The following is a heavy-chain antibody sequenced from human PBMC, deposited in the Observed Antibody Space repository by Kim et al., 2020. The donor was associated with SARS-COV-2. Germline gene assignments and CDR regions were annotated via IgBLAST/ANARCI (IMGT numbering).Heavy chain of an antibody. J-gene: IGHJ6*02. D-gene: IGHD6-6*01. V-gene: IGHV1-69*13. CDR2: IIPIFGTA. Sequence: SVKVSCKASGGTFSSYAISWVRQAPGQGLEWMGGIIPIFGTANYAQKFQGRVTITADESTSTAYMELSSLRSEDTAVYYCARDRGYSSSSVKSRLQYYYYGMDVWGQGTTVTVSS. CDR3: ARDRGYSSSSVKSRLQYYYYGMDV. CDR1: GGTFSSYA.